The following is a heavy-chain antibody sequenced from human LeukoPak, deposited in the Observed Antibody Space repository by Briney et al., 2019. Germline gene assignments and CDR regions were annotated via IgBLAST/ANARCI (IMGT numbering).Heavy chain of an antibody. CDR1: GFTFSSYA. Sequence: GGSLRLSCAASGFTFSSYAMSWVRQAPGKGLEWVSAISGSGGSTYYADSVKGRFTISRDNSKNTLYLQMNSLRAEDTAVYYCTNLYGSGSYYKGVYWGQGTLVTVSS. CDR3: TNLYGSGSYYKGVY. CDR2: ISGSGGST. V-gene: IGHV3-23*01. D-gene: IGHD3-10*01. J-gene: IGHJ4*02.